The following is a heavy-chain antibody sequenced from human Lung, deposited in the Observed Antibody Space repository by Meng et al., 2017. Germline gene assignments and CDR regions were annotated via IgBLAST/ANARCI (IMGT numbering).Heavy chain of an antibody. CDR2: ISAYNGNT. D-gene: IGHD6-19*01. CDR1: GYTFTSYG. V-gene: IGHV1-18*01. Sequence: QVQPVQSGAEVKKPGASVKVSCKASGYTFTSYGISWVRQAPGQGLEWMGWISAYNGNTNYAQKLQGRVTMTTDTSTSTAYMELKSLRSDDTAVYYCARDIRQWLVQRDLDYWGQGTLVTVSS. J-gene: IGHJ4*02. CDR3: ARDIRQWLVQRDLDY.